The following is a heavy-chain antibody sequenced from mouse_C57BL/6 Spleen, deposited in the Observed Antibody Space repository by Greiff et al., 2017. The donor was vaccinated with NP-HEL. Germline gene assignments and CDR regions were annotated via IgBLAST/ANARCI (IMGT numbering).Heavy chain of an antibody. J-gene: IGHJ2*01. D-gene: IGHD3-3*01. CDR1: GFNIKDDY. CDR3: TTERGLLEYYVDY. V-gene: IGHV14-4*01. CDR2: IDPENGDT. Sequence: EVQLQQSGAELVRPGASVKLSCTASGFNIKDDYMHWVKQRPEQGLEWIGWIDPENGDTEYASKFQGKATITADTSSNTAYLQLSSLTSEDTAVYYCTTERGLLEYYVDYWDQGTTLTVSS.